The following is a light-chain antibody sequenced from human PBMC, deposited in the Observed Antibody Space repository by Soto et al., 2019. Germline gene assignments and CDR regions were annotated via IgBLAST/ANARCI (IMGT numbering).Light chain of an antibody. Sequence: EIVLTQSPGTLSLSPGERATLSCRASQSVSSSYLAWYQQKPGQAPMLLIYGASSRATGIPARFSGSGYGTDFTLTISRLEPEDFAVYYCQQYGSSPWTFGQGTKVEIK. CDR3: QQYGSSPWT. CDR2: GAS. J-gene: IGKJ1*01. CDR1: QSVSSSY. V-gene: IGKV3-20*01.